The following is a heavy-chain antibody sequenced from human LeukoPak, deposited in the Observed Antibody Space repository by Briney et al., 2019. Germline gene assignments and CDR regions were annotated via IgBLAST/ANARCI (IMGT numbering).Heavy chain of an antibody. CDR3: ARGWLSRDGFDY. CDR1: GFTFSSYS. Sequence: GGSLRLSCAASGFTFSSYSMNWVRQAPGTGLEWVSSISSSSSYIYYADSVKGRFTISRDNAKNSLYLQMNSLRADDTAVYYCARGWLSRDGFDYWGQGTLVTVSS. V-gene: IGHV3-21*04. D-gene: IGHD5-24*01. J-gene: IGHJ4*02. CDR2: ISSSSSYI.